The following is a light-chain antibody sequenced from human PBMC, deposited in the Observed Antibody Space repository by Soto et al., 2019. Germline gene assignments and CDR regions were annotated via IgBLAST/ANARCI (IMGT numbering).Light chain of an antibody. CDR1: TSNIGSNY. Sequence: QSVLTQPPSASGTPGQGITISCSGSTSNIGSNYVYWYQQPPGTAPKPLIYRENQRPSGVPDRFSGSKSGTSASLAISGLRSDDEAEYFCATWDDSLNGFYVFGTGTKLTVL. J-gene: IGLJ1*01. CDR3: ATWDDSLNGFYV. CDR2: REN. V-gene: IGLV1-47*01.